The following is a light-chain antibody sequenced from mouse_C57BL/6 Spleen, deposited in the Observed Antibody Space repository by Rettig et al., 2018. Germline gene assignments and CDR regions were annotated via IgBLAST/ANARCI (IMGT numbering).Light chain of an antibody. V-gene: IGKV4-55*01. CDR2: DTS. CDR3: QQWSSYPFT. J-gene: IGKJ4*01. Sequence: QSVLSQSPAIMSASPGERVTMTCSASSSVSSMYWYQQKPGSSPRLLIYDTSNLASGVPVRFSGSGSGTSYSLTISRLEAEDAATYYCQQWSSYPFTFGSGTKLEIK. CDR1: SSVSS.